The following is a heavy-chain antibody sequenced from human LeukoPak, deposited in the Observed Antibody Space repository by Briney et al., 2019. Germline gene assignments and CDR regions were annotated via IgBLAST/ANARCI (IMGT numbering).Heavy chain of an antibody. CDR3: ARDLRTPSDTNIAIDY. D-gene: IGHD4-23*01. Sequence: GGSLRLSCAASGFTFSSYWMHWVRQAPGKGLVWVSRIKRDGSSASYADSVKGRFTISRDNARNTLYLQMNSLRAEDTAVYYCARDLRTPSDTNIAIDYWGQGTLVTVSS. CDR2: IKRDGSSA. CDR1: GFTFSSYW. V-gene: IGHV3-74*01. J-gene: IGHJ4*02.